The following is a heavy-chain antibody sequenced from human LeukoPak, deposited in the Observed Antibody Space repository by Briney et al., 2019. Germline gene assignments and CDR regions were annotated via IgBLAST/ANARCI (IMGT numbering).Heavy chain of an antibody. Sequence: PGGSLRLSCVASGFTFSSYAMTWVRQAPGKGLGWVLAIRENGGGTYYADSVQGRFTISRDNTKDTLLLEMNSLRGEDTAVYYCARRLAGWAFDYWGQGDLVTVSP. CDR1: GFTFSSYA. CDR3: ARRLAGWAFDY. D-gene: IGHD6-19*01. V-gene: IGHV3-23*01. CDR2: IRENGGGT. J-gene: IGHJ4*02.